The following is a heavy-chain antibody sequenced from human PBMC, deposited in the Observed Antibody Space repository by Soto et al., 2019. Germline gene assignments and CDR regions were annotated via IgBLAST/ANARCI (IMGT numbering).Heavy chain of an antibody. CDR2: ISYSGST. CDR3: ARGSRGYFQH. CDR1: GGSISTSY. Sequence: SANLSLTCPFSGGSISTSYWSWIRQPPGKGLEWIGYISYSGSTTYNPSLKSRITLSVDTSKNQFSLKLSSVTAADTAVYYCARGSRGYFQHWGQGTLVTV. D-gene: IGHD6-13*01. J-gene: IGHJ1*01. V-gene: IGHV4-59*12.